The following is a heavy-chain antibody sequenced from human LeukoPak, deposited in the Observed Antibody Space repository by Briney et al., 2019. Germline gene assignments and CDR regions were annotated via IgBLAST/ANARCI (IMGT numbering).Heavy chain of an antibody. CDR2: IKGRTDGGTT. J-gene: IGHJ4*02. V-gene: IGHV3-15*01. Sequence: PGGSLRLSCAASGFTFSNAWMSWVRQAPGKGLEWVGHIKGRTDGGTTDYAAPVKGRFTISRDDSKNTLYLQMNSLKTEDTAVYYCTTIYSSAWLDWGQGTLVTVSS. CDR1: GFTFSNAW. CDR3: TTIYSSAWLD. D-gene: IGHD6-19*01.